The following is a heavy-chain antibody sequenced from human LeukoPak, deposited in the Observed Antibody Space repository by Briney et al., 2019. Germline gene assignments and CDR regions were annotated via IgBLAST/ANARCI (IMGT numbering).Heavy chain of an antibody. CDR3: AKDRYDSSGYRLAYYFDY. J-gene: IGHJ4*02. Sequence: GGSLRLSCAASGFTFSSYAMSWVRQAPGKGLEWVSAISGSGGSTYYADSVKGRFTIYRDNSKNTLYLQMNSLRAEDTAVYYCAKDRYDSSGYRLAYYFDYWGQGTLVTVSS. V-gene: IGHV3-23*01. CDR1: GFTFSSYA. CDR2: ISGSGGST. D-gene: IGHD3-22*01.